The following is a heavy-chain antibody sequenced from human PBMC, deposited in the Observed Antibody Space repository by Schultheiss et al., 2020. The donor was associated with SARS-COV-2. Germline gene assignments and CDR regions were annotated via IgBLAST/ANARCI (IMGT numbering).Heavy chain of an antibody. Sequence: SCTVSGGSISSYYWSWIRQPPGKGLEWIGYIYYSGSTNYNPSLKSRVTISVDTSKNQFSLKLSSVTAADTAVYYCASTDYGSGSYYIPDYYYMDVWGKGTTVTVSS. CDR2: IYYSGST. CDR3: ASTDYGSGSYYIPDYYYMDV. J-gene: IGHJ6*03. D-gene: IGHD3-10*01. CDR1: GGSISSYY. V-gene: IGHV4-59*01.